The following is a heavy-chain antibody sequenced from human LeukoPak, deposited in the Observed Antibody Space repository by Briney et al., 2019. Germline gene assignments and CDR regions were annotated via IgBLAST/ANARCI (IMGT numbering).Heavy chain of an antibody. CDR3: ARDNQGAPIAAVVLDAFDI. CDR2: FNPVGRP. Sequence: ASVKVSCKASGYTFTTHYLHWVRQAPGQGLQWMAMFNPVGRPRYAQKFQGRVTMTRDRSTDTVTMELSSLTSDDTAVYYCARDNQGAPIAAVVLDAFDIWGQGTMVTVSS. V-gene: IGHV1-46*01. CDR1: GYTFTTHY. J-gene: IGHJ3*02. D-gene: IGHD6-13*01.